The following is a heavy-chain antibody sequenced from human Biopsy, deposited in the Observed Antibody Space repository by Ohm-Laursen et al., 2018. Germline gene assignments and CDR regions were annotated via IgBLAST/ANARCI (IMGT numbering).Heavy chain of an antibody. CDR2: ISGSGVTK. D-gene: IGHD3-10*01. CDR1: GFTFGDYY. J-gene: IGHJ4*02. Sequence: GSLRLSCTAPGFTFGDYYMSWIRQAPGKGLEWLSYISGSGVTKMYADSVKGRFTVPRDNAKNSLYLEMNNLTVEDTAVYYCATDGAGSYNENWGQGTLVSVSS. CDR3: ATDGAGSYNEN. V-gene: IGHV3-11*01.